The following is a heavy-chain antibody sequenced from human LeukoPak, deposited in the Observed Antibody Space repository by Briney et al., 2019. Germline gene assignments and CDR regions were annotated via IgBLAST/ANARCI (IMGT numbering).Heavy chain of an antibody. D-gene: IGHD3-9*01. CDR1: GGSFSGYY. CDR3: ARGVREYDIVTGYYSDWFDR. CDR2: INHSGST. J-gene: IGHJ5*02. V-gene: IGHV4-34*01. Sequence: PSETLSLTCAVYGGSFSGYYWSWIRQPPGKGLEWIGEINHSGSTNYNPSLTSRVTISVDTSKNQFSLKLSSVTAADTAVYYCARGVREYDIVTGYYSDWFDRWGQGTLVTVSS.